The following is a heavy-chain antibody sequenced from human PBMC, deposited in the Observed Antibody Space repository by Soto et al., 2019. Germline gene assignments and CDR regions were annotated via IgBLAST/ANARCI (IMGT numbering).Heavy chain of an antibody. D-gene: IGHD2-21*02. CDR3: VCEPVVTATLARTNWFDP. Sequence: GASVKVSCKASGYTFTGYYMHWVRQAPGQGLEWMGWINPNSGGTNYAQKFQGRVTMTRDTSISTAYMELSRLRSDDTAVYYCVCEPVVTATLARTNWFDPWGQGTLVTVSS. J-gene: IGHJ5*02. V-gene: IGHV1-2*02. CDR1: GYTFTGYY. CDR2: INPNSGGT.